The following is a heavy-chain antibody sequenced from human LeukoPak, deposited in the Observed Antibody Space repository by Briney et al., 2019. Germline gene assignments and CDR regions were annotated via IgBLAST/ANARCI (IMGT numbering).Heavy chain of an antibody. V-gene: IGHV4-39*01. CDR2: IYYSGST. D-gene: IGHD4-11*01. J-gene: IGHJ4*02. Sequence: PGGSLRLSCTVSGGSISSSSYYWGWIRQPPGKGLEWIGSIYYSGSTYYNPSLKSRVTISVDTSKNQFSLKLSSVTAADTAVYYCARLRATVTPDYWGQGTLVTVSS. CDR1: GGSISSSSYY. CDR3: ARLRATVTPDY.